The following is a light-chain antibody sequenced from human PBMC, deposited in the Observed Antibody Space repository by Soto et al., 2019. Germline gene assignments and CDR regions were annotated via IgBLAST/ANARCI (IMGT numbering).Light chain of an antibody. V-gene: IGLV2-14*01. CDR1: SSDVGSYNY. CDR3: SSYTSSSTL. Sequence: QYVLTQPASVSGSPGQSITISCTGTSSDVGSYNYVSWYQQHPGKAPKLMIYEVSDRPSGISSRFSGSKSGNTASLTISGLQTEDEADYYCSSYTSSSTLFGTGTQLTVL. CDR2: EVS. J-gene: IGLJ1*01.